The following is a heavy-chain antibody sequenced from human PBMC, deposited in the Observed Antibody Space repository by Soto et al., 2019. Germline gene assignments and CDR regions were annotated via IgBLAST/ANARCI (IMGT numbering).Heavy chain of an antibody. CDR2: FDPEDGET. V-gene: IGHV1-24*01. CDR1: GYTLTELS. Sequence: ASVKVSCKVSGYTLTELSMHWVRQVPGKGLEWMGGFDPEDGETISAQKFQGRVTMTEDKSTDTAYMELSSLRSEDTAMYYCATESSGWGAGSYYYYGMDVWGQGTTVTVSS. J-gene: IGHJ6*02. CDR3: ATESSGWGAGSYYYYGMDV. D-gene: IGHD3-22*01.